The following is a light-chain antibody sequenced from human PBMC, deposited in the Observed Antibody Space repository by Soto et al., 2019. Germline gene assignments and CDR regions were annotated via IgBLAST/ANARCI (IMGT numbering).Light chain of an antibody. J-gene: IGLJ1*01. CDR2: GNT. V-gene: IGLV1-40*01. Sequence: QSVLTQPPSVSGAPGQRVIMSCTGSSSNIGAGFDVHWYQQLPESAPTLLIYGNTNRPTGVPDRFSGSKGGTSASLTITGLQADDEADYYCQSYDISLRGNVFGPGTKVTVL. CDR1: SSNIGAGFD. CDR3: QSYDISLRGNV.